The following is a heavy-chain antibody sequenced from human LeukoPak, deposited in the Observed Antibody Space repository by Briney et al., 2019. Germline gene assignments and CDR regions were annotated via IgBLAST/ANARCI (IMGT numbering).Heavy chain of an antibody. V-gene: IGHV3-23*01. J-gene: IGHJ4*02. CDR2: ISGSGGST. D-gene: IGHD5-18*01. CDR1: GFIVRNYY. CDR3: AKVRGYSYGSADY. Sequence: GGSLRLSCAASGFIVRNYYLSWVRQAPGKGLEWVSAISGSGGSTYYADSVKGRFTISRDNSKNTLYLQMNSLRAEDTAVYYCAKVRGYSYGSADYWGQGTLVTVSS.